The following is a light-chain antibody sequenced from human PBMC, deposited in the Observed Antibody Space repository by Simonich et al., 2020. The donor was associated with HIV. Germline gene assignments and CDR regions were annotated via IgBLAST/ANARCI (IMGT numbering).Light chain of an antibody. V-gene: IGLV2-23*01. CDR3: CSYAGSSTWV. J-gene: IGLJ3*02. CDR1: SSDVGSYSL. CDR2: DGS. Sequence: QSALTQPASVSGSPGQSIPISCTGTSSDVGSYSLVSWYHQHPGKAPKPLIYDGSKRPSGVSNRSSGSLSGNTASLTISGLQAEDEADYYCCSYAGSSTWVFGGGTKLTVL.